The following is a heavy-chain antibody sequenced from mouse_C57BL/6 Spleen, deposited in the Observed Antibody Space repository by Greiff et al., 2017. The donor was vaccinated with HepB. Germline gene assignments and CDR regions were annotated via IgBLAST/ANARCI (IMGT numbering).Heavy chain of an antibody. V-gene: IGHV14-1*01. J-gene: IGHJ1*03. CDR2: IDPEDGDT. Sequence: EVQLQQSGAELVRPGASVKLSCTASGFNIKDYYMHWVKQRPEQGLEWIGRIDPEDGDTEYAPKFQGKATMTADTSSNTAYLQLSSLTSEDTAVYYCTTGPSTVVATRYFYVWGTGTTVTVSS. D-gene: IGHD1-1*01. CDR3: TTGPSTVVATRYFYV. CDR1: GFNIKDYY.